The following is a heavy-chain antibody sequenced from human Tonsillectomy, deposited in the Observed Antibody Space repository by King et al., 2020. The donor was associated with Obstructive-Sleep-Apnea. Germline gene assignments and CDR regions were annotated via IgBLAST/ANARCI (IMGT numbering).Heavy chain of an antibody. D-gene: IGHD4-17*01. Sequence: LQLQESGPGLVKPSQTLSLTCAVSGGSISSGAYSWSWIRQPPGKGLEWIGYIYYSGSTYYNPSLKSRVIISVDPSKNQFSLKLSSVTAADTAVYYCARGGDYGDCRTAVGADYWGQGTLVTVSS. CDR3: ARGGDYGDCRTAVGADY. CDR2: IYYSGST. J-gene: IGHJ4*02. V-gene: IGHV4-30-4*07. CDR1: GGSISSGAYS.